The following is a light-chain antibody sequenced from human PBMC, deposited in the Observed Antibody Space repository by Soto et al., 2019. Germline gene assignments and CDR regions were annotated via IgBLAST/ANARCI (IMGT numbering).Light chain of an antibody. Sequence: EIVLTQSPATLSLSPGERATLSCRASQSVSSYLAWYQQKPGQAPRLLIYDASNRATGIPARFSGSGSGTDFTLTISSLEPEDFAVYYCQQRSNWPLTXGGGTKVDIK. J-gene: IGKJ4*01. CDR2: DAS. CDR3: QQRSNWPLT. V-gene: IGKV3-11*01. CDR1: QSVSSY.